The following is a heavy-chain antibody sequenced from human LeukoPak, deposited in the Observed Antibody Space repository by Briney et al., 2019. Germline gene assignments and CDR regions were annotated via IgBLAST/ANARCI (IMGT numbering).Heavy chain of an antibody. CDR3: AKYCSGGTCYRGFDP. V-gene: IGHV3-23*01. Sequence: GGSLRLSCAASGFTFSSYAMTWVRQAPGKGLEWVSAISGSGGGTYYADSVKGRFTISRDNSKNTLYLQTNSLRAEDAAVYYCAKYCSGGTCYRGFDPWGQGTLATVSS. J-gene: IGHJ5*02. CDR2: ISGSGGGT. CDR1: GFTFSSYA. D-gene: IGHD2-15*01.